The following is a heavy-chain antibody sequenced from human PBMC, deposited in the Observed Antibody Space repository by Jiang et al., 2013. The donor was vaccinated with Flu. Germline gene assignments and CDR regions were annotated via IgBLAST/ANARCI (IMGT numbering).Heavy chain of an antibody. V-gene: IGHV4-39*07. D-gene: IGHD2-15*01. CDR2: IFYHGNT. CDR1: GGSVSTTSSY. CDR3: AVVVAAKGGNWFDP. J-gene: IGHJ5*02. Sequence: GLVKPSETLSLTCTVSGGSVSTTSSYWGWIRQPPGKGLEWLGTIFYHGNTYYKPSLKSRVTISVDKSKNQFSLKLSSVTAADTAVYYCAVVVAAKGGNWFDPWGQGTLVTVSS.